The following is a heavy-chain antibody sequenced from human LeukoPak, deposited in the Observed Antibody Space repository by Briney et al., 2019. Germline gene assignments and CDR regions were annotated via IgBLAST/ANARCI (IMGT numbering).Heavy chain of an antibody. CDR3: ASTYSGWDPYFDY. D-gene: IGHD6-19*01. CDR2: IYTSGST. CDR1: GGSISSGSYY. Sequence: SETLSLTCTVSGGSISSGSYYWSWIRQPAGKGLEWIGRIYTSGSTNYNPSLKSRVTISVDTSKNQFSLKLSSVTAADTAVYYCASTYSGWDPYFDYWGQGTLVTVSS. J-gene: IGHJ4*02. V-gene: IGHV4-61*02.